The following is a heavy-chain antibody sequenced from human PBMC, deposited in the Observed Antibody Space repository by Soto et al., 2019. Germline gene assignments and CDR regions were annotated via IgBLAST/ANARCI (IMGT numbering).Heavy chain of an antibody. CDR2: IDNSGST. CDR3: AGAVSDFDVRRYRTSYFHQ. J-gene: IGHJ4*02. D-gene: IGHD2-21*02. CDR1: GASVSTGVYY. V-gene: IGHV4-31*03. Sequence: QVQLYESGPEMVQPSQTLSLSCTVSGASVSTGVYYWAWIRPHPGKGLEWIGYIDNSGSTYYNPSLTGRFDISVDTSKNQFSLSLRSLTAADTAFYYCAGAVSDFDVRRYRTSYFHQWGQGILVTVSS.